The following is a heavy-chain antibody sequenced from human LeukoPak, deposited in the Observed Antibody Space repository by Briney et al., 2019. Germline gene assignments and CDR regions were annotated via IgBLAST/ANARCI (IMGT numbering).Heavy chain of an antibody. D-gene: IGHD3-22*01. V-gene: IGHV4-59*01. CDR1: GGSISSYY. Sequence: SETLSLTCTVSGGSISSYYWSWIRQPPGEGLEWSGYIYYSGSTNYNPSLKSRVTISVDTSKNQCSLKVSSMTAADTAVYYCARTTYYYDSSGYYFSAFDIWGQGTMVTVSS. CDR3: ARTTYYYDSSGYYFSAFDI. CDR2: IYYSGST. J-gene: IGHJ3*02.